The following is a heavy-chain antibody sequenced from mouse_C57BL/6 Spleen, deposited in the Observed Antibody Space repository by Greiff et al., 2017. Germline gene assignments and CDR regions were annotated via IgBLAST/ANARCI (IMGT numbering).Heavy chain of an antibody. V-gene: IGHV1-82*01. CDR2: IYPGDGDT. D-gene: IGHD1-1*01. CDR3: ASSYGSCPYYAMDY. Sequence: QVQLLQSGPELVKPGASVKISCKASGYAFSSFWMNWVKQRPGKGLEWIGRIYPGDGDTNYNGKFKGKATLTADKSSSTAYMQLSSLTSDDSAVYFCASSYGSCPYYAMDYWGQGTSVTVSS. J-gene: IGHJ4*01. CDR1: GYAFSSFW.